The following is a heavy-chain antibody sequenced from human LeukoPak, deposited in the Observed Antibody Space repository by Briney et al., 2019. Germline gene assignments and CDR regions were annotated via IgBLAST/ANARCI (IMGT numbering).Heavy chain of an antibody. CDR1: GFTFRDYW. J-gene: IGHJ4*02. CDR3: ARDRAEHNWAYHTLFDY. V-gene: IGHV3-74*01. D-gene: IGHD1-20*01. Sequence: AGSLRLSSTASGFTFRDYWMHWIRQTPREGLVWVSRINGDETSRAYADFVEGRFTISRDNAKNTLYLQIDSLRAEDSAIYYCARDRAEHNWAYHTLFDYWGQGTPVTVSS. CDR2: INGDETSR.